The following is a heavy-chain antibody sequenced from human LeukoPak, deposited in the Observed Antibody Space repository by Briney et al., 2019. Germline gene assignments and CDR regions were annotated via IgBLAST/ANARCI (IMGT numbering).Heavy chain of an antibody. D-gene: IGHD1-1*01. J-gene: IGHJ4*02. CDR3: ILNDVGDY. CDR2: IKSKIDGGTT. Sequence: GGSLILSCAGSGFTFSNAWMSWVRQAPGKGRELVGRIKSKIDGGTTDYAAPVNGRFSISRDDSKNMLYLQMNSLKIEDTAVYYCILNDVGDYWGQGTLVTVSS. V-gene: IGHV3-15*01. CDR1: GFTFSNAW.